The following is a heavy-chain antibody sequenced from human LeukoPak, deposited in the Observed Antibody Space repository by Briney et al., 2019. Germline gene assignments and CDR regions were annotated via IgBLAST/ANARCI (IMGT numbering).Heavy chain of an antibody. Sequence: PGGSLRLSCAASGFIFSDYGMSWARQAPGKGLEWVSVISSTGGNTYYADSVKGRFTISRDNSKNAVYLQMNGLRADDTAIYYCARDAYDDASESWGQGTLVTVSS. D-gene: IGHD3-3*01. J-gene: IGHJ5*02. CDR1: GFIFSDYG. CDR2: ISSTGGNT. CDR3: ARDAYDDASES. V-gene: IGHV3-23*01.